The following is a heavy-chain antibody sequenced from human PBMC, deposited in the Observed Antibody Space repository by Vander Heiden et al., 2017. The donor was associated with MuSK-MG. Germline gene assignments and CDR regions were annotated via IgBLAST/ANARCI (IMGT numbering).Heavy chain of an antibody. J-gene: IGHJ4*02. CDR2: VYSSGST. CDR1: GGSISSYY. V-gene: IGHV4-59*01. CDR3: ARKYCTNGVCYIDY. D-gene: IGHD2-8*01. Sequence: QVQLQESGPGLVKPSATLSLTCTVPGGSISSYYWSWIRQPPGQGPERLGYVYSSGSTNYTPSLKSRVTISVDTSKNQFSLKLSSVTAADTAVYYCARKYCTNGVCYIDYWGQGTLVTVSS.